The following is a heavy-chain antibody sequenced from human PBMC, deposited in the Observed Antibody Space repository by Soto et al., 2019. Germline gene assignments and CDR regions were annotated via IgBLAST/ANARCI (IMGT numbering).Heavy chain of an antibody. V-gene: IGHV5-10-1*01. J-gene: IGHJ3*02. D-gene: IGHD3-22*01. CDR3: ARRDPITMIVVVTKDDAFDI. CDR1: GYSFTSYW. Sequence: PGESLKISCKGSGYSFTSYWIGWVRQMPGKGLEWMGRIDPSDSDTNYSPSFQGHVTISADKSISTAYLQWSSLKASDTAMYYCARRDPITMIVVVTKDDAFDIWGQGTMVTVSS. CDR2: IDPSDSDT.